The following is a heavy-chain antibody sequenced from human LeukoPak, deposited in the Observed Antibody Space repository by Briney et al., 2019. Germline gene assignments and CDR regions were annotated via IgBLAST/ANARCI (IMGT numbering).Heavy chain of an antibody. J-gene: IGHJ5*02. CDR1: GYTFTGYY. CDR3: ARSSVVVPAASGWFDP. D-gene: IGHD2-2*01. Sequence: GASVKVSCKASGYTFTGYYMHWGRQAPGQGLEWMGWINPNSGGTNYAQKFQGRVTMTRDTSISTAYMELSRLRSDDTAVYYCARSSVVVPAASGWFDPWGQGTLVTVSS. V-gene: IGHV1-2*02. CDR2: INPNSGGT.